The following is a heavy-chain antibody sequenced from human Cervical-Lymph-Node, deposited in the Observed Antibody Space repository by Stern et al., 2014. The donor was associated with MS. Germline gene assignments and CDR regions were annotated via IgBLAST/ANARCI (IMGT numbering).Heavy chain of an antibody. CDR2: ISGSGGST. J-gene: IGHJ4*02. V-gene: IGHV3-23*04. CDR3: AKATSVAAAGTWFDY. CDR1: GFTFSSYA. D-gene: IGHD6-13*01. Sequence: QLVESGGGLVQPGGSLRLSCAVSGFTFSSYAVGWVRQAPGKGLEWVSGISGSGGSTYYADSVKGRFTISRDNSKNTLYLQMNSLRAEDTAVYYCAKATSVAAAGTWFDYWGQGTLVTVSS.